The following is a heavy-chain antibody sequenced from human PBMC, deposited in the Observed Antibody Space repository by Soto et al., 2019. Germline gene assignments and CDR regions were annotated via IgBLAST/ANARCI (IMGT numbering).Heavy chain of an antibody. CDR1: GYSFIDYW. J-gene: IGHJ1*01. CDR2: INPGDSDT. D-gene: IGHD3-10*01. V-gene: IGHV5-51*01. Sequence: GESLKISCKGSGYSFIDYWIGWVRQVPGKGLEWMGVINPGDSDTRYSPSFQGQVTISADKSISTAYLQWSSLKASDTAMYYCARQDSITMVRGAPSTNTAEYFQHWGQGTLVTVSS. CDR3: ARQDSITMVRGAPSTNTAEYFQH.